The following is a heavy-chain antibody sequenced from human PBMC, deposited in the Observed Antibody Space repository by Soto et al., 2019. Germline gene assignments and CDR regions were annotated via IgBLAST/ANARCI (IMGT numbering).Heavy chain of an antibody. V-gene: IGHV1-18*01. CDR3: VMVDNYVTPTPQDV. CDR2: ISPYTGNT. D-gene: IGHD3-16*01. Sequence: ASVKVSCKASGYIFVKYGIAWVRQAPGQGLEWMGWISPYTGNTHSATQVQGRLTMTTDTSTSTAYMDLGSLTSDDTAVYYCVMVDNYVTPTPQDVWGQGTTVTVSS. CDR1: GYIFVKYG. J-gene: IGHJ6*02.